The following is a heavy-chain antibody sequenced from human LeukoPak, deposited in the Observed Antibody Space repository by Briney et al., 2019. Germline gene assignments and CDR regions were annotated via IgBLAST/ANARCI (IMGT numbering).Heavy chain of an antibody. V-gene: IGHV1-2*02. CDR3: ASIPRLTVTTWPGPFDY. J-gene: IGHJ4*02. CDR1: GYTFTGYY. D-gene: IGHD4-17*01. CDR2: INPNSGGT. Sequence: ASVKVSCKASGYTFTGYYMHWVRQAPGQGLEWMGWINPNSGGTNYAQKFQGRVTMTRDTSISTAYMELSRLRSDDTAVYYCASIPRLTVTTWPGPFDYWGQGTLVTVSS.